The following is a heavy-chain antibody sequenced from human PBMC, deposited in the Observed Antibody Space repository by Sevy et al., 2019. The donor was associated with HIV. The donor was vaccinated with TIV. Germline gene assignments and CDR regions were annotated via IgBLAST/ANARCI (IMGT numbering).Heavy chain of an antibody. CDR2: ISFSSNYL. CDR1: GFTFSRSS. Sequence: GGSLRLSCAASGFTFSRSSMNWVRQAPGKGLEWVSSISFSSNYLYYADSVKGRFTISRDNAKNSLFLQMNSLRAEDTAVYYCARDETWDAFDIWGQGTMVTVSS. V-gene: IGHV3-21*01. J-gene: IGHJ3*02. CDR3: ARDETWDAFDI.